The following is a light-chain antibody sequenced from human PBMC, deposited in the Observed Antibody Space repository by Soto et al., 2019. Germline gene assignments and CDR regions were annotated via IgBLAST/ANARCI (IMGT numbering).Light chain of an antibody. CDR2: NNN. CDR3: AAWDDSLNGLYV. V-gene: IGLV1-44*01. J-gene: IGLJ1*01. CDR1: SSNIGSGT. Sequence: QSVLTQPPSASGTPGQRVTISCSGSSSNIGSGTVNWYQQLPGTAPKLLIYNNNQWPSGVPDRFSGSKSGTSVSLAISGLQSEDEADYYCAAWDDSLNGLYVFGTGTKLTVL.